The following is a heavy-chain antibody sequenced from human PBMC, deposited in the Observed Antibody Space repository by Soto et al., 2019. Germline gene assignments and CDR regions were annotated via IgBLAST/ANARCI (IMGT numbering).Heavy chain of an antibody. CDR1: GFTFSSYS. J-gene: IGHJ3*02. V-gene: IGHV3-21*04. CDR2: ISSGSSYI. D-gene: IGHD2-2*01. Sequence: GGSLRLSCAASGFTFSSYSMNWVRQAPGKGLEWVSSISSGSSYIYYADSVKGRFTISRDNFKNTLYLQMNSLGADDTAVYYCAKDIVVVPAAMDAFDIWGQGTMVTVSS. CDR3: AKDIVVVPAAMDAFDI.